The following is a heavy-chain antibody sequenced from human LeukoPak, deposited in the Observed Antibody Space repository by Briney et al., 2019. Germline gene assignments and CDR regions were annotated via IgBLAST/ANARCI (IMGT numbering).Heavy chain of an antibody. CDR3: ARDRGPSSLEWLYQGGYYFDY. V-gene: IGHV1-69*01. D-gene: IGHD3-3*01. Sequence: SVKVSCKASGGTFSSYAISWVRQAPGQGLEWMGGIIPIFGTANYAQKFQGRVTITADESTSTAYMELSSLRSEDTAVYYCARDRGPSSLEWLYQGGYYFDYWGQGTLVTVSS. J-gene: IGHJ4*02. CDR2: IIPIFGTA. CDR1: GGTFSSYA.